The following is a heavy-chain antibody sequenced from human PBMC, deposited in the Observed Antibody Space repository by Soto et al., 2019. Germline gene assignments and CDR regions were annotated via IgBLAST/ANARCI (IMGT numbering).Heavy chain of an antibody. Sequence: ASVKVSCKASGYTFTSYGISWVRQAPGQGLEWMGWISAYNGNTNYAQKLQGRVTMTTDTSTSTAYMELRSLRSDDTAVYYCARDYDFWSGYGNLIDYWGQGTLVTVSS. V-gene: IGHV1-18*01. CDR3: ARDYDFWSGYGNLIDY. J-gene: IGHJ4*02. D-gene: IGHD3-3*01. CDR2: ISAYNGNT. CDR1: GYTFTSYG.